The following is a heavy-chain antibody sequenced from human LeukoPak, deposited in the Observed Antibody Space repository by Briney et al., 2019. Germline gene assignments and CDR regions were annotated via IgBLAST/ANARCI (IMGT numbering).Heavy chain of an antibody. CDR1: GGSISAHY. J-gene: IGHJ4*02. CDR3: ASLLGSGSDFDY. V-gene: IGHV4-59*11. CDR2: IYYTGST. Sequence: SETLSLTCTVSGGSISAHYWSWLRQPPGKGLEWIGYIYYTGSTNYNPSLKSRVIISVDTSKNQLSLKLGSVTAADTAVYYCASLLGSGSDFDYWGQGNLVTVSS. D-gene: IGHD3-22*01.